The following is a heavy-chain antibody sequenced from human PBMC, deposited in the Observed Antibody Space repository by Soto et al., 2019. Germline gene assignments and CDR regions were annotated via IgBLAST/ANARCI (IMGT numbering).Heavy chain of an antibody. J-gene: IGHJ6*02. Sequence: QVQLVQSGAEVKKPGASVKISCKASGYTFSSSYIHWVRQAPGQGLEWMGLINPSGFSTDYAQTFQGRVTVTKDKSTSTVYMELSSLRSEDTAVYYCASGGYTYGFSAMDVWGPGTTVAVYS. CDR2: INPSGFST. CDR3: ASGGYTYGFSAMDV. CDR1: GYTFSSSY. V-gene: IGHV1-46*01. D-gene: IGHD2-15*01.